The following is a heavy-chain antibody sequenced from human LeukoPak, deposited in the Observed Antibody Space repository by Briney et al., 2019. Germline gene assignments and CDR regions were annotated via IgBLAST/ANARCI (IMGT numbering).Heavy chain of an antibody. Sequence: GGSLRLSCAASGFTFSSYAMTWVHQAPGKGLEWVSGISGSGGSRYYADSVRGRFTISRDNSKNTLFLQMNSLRAEDMAVYYCAKSIPYDYWGQGTLVTVSS. CDR2: ISGSGGSR. J-gene: IGHJ4*02. D-gene: IGHD2/OR15-2a*01. CDR3: AKSIPYDY. CDR1: GFTFSSYA. V-gene: IGHV3-23*01.